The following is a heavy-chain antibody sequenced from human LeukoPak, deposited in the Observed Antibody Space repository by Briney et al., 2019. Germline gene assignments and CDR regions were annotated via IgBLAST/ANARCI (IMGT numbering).Heavy chain of an antibody. CDR3: ARDHFSGGSFLIDY. CDR1: GGTFSSYA. V-gene: IGHV1-69*05. D-gene: IGHD2-15*01. CDR2: IIPIFGTA. Sequence: SVKVSCKASGGTFSSYAISWVRQAPGQGLEWMGRIIPIFGTANYAQKFQGRVTITTDESTSTAYMELSSLRSEDTAVYYCARDHFSGGSFLIDYWGQGTLVTVSS. J-gene: IGHJ4*02.